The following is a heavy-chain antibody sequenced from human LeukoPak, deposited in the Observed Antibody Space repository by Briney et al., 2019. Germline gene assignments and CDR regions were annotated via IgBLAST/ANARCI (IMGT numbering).Heavy chain of an antibody. J-gene: IGHJ4*02. Sequence: ASVKVSCKASGGTFSSYAISWVRQAPGQGLEWMGRIIPILGIANYAQKFQGRVTITADESTSTAYMELSSLRSEDTAVYYCARERADVDTAMVSFDYWGQGTLVTVSS. CDR3: ARERADVDTAMVSFDY. D-gene: IGHD5-18*01. V-gene: IGHV1-69*04. CDR2: IIPILGIA. CDR1: GGTFSSYA.